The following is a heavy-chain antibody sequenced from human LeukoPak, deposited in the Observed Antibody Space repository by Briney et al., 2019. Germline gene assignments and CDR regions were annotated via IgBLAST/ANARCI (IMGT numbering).Heavy chain of an antibody. D-gene: IGHD5-18*01. CDR3: ARGSGYSYAFTGRERTKSRLDY. CDR1: GYIFTNFY. V-gene: IGHV1-46*04. CDR2: INPSGGNI. J-gene: IGHJ4*02. Sequence: ASVKVSCKASGYIFTNFYLYWVRQAPGQGLEWMALINPSGGNIRYAQKLQGRVTMTRDTSTTTVYMELSSLRSEDTAVYYCARGSGYSYAFTGRERTKSRLDYWGPGTLVTVSS.